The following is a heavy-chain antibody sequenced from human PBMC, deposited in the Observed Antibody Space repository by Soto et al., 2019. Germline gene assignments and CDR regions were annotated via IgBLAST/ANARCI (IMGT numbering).Heavy chain of an antibody. CDR2: IYYSGNT. J-gene: IGHJ4*02. CDR3: AREYYDILTGYYKGLGYFDY. Sequence: QVQLQESGPGLVKPSETLSLTCTVSGGSISSYYWGWIQQPPGKGLEWIGYIYYSGNTNYNPSLKSRVTISVDTSKNQFSLKLSSVTAADTAVYYCAREYYDILTGYYKGLGYFDYWGQGTLVTVSS. D-gene: IGHD3-9*01. CDR1: GGSISSYY. V-gene: IGHV4-59*01.